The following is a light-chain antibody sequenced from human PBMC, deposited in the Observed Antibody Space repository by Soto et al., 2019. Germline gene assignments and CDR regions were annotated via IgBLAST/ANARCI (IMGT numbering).Light chain of an antibody. CDR1: QSPVYSDGVTY. V-gene: IGKV2-30*01. J-gene: IGKJ1*01. CDR2: QVS. CDR3: MQGAHWPWT. Sequence: DVVMTQSPLSLPVTLGQPASISCKSSQSPVYSDGVTYLNWFQQRPGQSPRRLIYQVSNRDSGVPDRFSGSGSGTDFTLKISRVEADDVGIYYCMQGAHWPWTFGQGTKLEIK.